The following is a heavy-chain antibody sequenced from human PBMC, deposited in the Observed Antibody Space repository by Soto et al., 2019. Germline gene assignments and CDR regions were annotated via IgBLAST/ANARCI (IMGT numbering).Heavy chain of an antibody. J-gene: IGHJ6*02. CDR1: GGTFSSYA. D-gene: IGHD6-6*01. V-gene: IGHV1-69*01. CDR3: ARASSSSSAEKYYYGMDV. Sequence: QVQLVQSGAEVKKPGSSVKVSCKASGGTFSSYAISWVRQAPGQGLEWMGGIIPIFGTANYAQKFQGRVTITADESTSTAYKELSSLRSEDTAVYYCARASSSSSAEKYYYGMDVWGQGTTVTVSS. CDR2: IIPIFGTA.